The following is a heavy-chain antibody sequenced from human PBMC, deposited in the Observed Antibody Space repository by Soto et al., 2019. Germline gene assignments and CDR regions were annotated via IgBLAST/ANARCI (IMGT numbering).Heavy chain of an antibody. CDR1: GYSFTSHW. CDR3: ASLDRYCSGGSCYSDAFDI. V-gene: IGHV5-51*01. J-gene: IGHJ3*02. CDR2: IYPGDSDT. D-gene: IGHD2-15*01. Sequence: PGESLKISCKGSGYSFTSHWIGWVRQMPGKGLEWMGIIYPGDSDTRYSPSFQGQVTISADKSISTAYLQWSSLKASDTAMYYCASLDRYCSGGSCYSDAFDIWGQGTMVTVSS.